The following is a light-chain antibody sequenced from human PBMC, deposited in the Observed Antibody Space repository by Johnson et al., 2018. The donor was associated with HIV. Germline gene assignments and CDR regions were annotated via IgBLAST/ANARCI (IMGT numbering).Light chain of an antibody. CDR2: DNH. Sequence: QSVLTQPPSVSAAPGQKVTIPCSGSSSNIGNNYASWYQQVPGTAPKLLIYDNHKRPSGIPDRFSGSKSGTSATLGITGLQTGDEADYYCGTWDGSLSVYVFGTGTKVTVI. CDR1: SSNIGNNY. J-gene: IGLJ1*01. CDR3: GTWDGSLSVYV. V-gene: IGLV1-51*01.